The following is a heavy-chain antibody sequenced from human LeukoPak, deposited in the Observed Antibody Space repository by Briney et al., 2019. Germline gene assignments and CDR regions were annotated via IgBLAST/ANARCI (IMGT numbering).Heavy chain of an antibody. Sequence: GASVNVSCKASGYTFTSYYMHWVRQAPGQGLEWMGIINPSGGSTSYAQKFQGRVTMTRDTSTSTVYMELSSLRSEDTAVYYCASSYGDYFYYYYGMDVWGQGTTVTVSS. V-gene: IGHV1-46*01. CDR1: GYTFTSYY. CDR2: INPSGGST. J-gene: IGHJ6*02. D-gene: IGHD4-17*01. CDR3: ASSYGDYFYYYYGMDV.